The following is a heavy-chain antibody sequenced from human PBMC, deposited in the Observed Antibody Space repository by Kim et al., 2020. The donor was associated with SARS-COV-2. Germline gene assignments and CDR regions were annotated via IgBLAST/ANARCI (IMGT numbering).Heavy chain of an antibody. CDR3: ARGPPIGGGDCYSH. D-gene: IGHD2-21*02. V-gene: IGHV4-30-2*05. J-gene: IGHJ4*02. Sequence: NPSLDGRVTISIDTSKNQFSLKLSSVPAADTAVYYCARGPPIGGGDCYSHWGQGTLVTVSS.